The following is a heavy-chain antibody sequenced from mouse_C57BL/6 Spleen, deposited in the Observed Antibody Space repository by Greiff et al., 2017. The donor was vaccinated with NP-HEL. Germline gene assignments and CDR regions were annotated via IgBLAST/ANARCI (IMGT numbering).Heavy chain of an antibody. Sequence: QVHVKQPGAELVKPGASVKMSCKASGYTFTSYWITWVKQRPGQGLEWIGDIYPGSGSTNYNEKFKSKATLTVDTSSSTAYMQLSSLTSEDSAVYYCARGTGAMDYWGQGTSVTVSS. CDR3: ARGTGAMDY. V-gene: IGHV1-55*01. CDR1: GYTFTSYW. CDR2: IYPGSGST. J-gene: IGHJ4*01. D-gene: IGHD3-3*01.